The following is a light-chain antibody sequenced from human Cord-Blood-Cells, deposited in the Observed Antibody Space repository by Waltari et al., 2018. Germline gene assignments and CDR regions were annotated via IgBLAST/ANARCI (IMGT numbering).Light chain of an antibody. V-gene: IGLV3-1*01. J-gene: IGLJ2*01. CDR3: QAWDSSTVV. Sequence: SYDLPLPPSVSVSPGQTASITCSGAKLGDTYACWYQQKQGQSPVLGIYQDSKRPSGIPERFSGSNSGNTATLTISGTQAMDEADYYSQAWDSSTVVFGGGTKLTVL. CDR1: KLGDTY. CDR2: QDS.